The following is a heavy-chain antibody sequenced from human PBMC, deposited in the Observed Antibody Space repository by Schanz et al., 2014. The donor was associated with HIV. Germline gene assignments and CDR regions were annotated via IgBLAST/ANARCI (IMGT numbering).Heavy chain of an antibody. Sequence: QVQLVESGGGVVQPGRSLRLSCAASGFTFNSYGMHWVRQAPGKGLGWVSVISYDGRTKLYADSVKGRFTISRDNSKNTLYLQMKSLRPEDTAVYYCAKDKSRHTYSSSSRFDPWGQGTLVTVSP. J-gene: IGHJ5*02. D-gene: IGHD6-13*01. CDR3: AKDKSRHTYSSSSRFDP. CDR1: GFTFNSYG. V-gene: IGHV3-30*18. CDR2: ISYDGRTK.